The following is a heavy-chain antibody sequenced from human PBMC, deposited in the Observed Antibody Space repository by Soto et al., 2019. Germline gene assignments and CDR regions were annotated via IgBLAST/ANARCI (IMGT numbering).Heavy chain of an antibody. J-gene: IGHJ4*02. CDR1: GFSLTSKGVG. V-gene: IGHV2-5*02. CDR3: AHSDWSLWVN. CDR2: IFWDDDK. Sequence: QITLKESGPSVVKPTQPLTLTCRFSGFSLTSKGVGVGWVRQPPGKAVEWLAVIFWDDDKRYSPSLKTRLSITKDTSKNLVVLNMSNMDPVDTATYFCAHSDWSLWVNWGQGSLVIVSS. D-gene: IGHD1-1*01.